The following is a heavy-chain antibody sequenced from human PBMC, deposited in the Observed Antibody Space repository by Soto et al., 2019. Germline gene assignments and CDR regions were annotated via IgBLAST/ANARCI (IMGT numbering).Heavy chain of an antibody. CDR3: ARALYYYDNSGLAY. V-gene: IGHV1-18*01. CDR1: GYTFTSYG. J-gene: IGHJ4*02. Sequence: QVRLEQSGPEVKKTGASVKVSCKASGYTFTSYGISWVRQAPGQGREWMGWINIYSADANYAQRFQDRVTMTRDTSTRTAYMEMRSLRSDDTAVYYCARALYYYDNSGLAYWGQGTLVTVSS. D-gene: IGHD3-22*01. CDR2: INIYSADA.